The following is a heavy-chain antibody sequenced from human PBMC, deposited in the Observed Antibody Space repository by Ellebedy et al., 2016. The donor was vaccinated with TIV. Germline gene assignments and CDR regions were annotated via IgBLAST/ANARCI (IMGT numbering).Heavy chain of an antibody. V-gene: IGHV3-30*18. D-gene: IGHD3-10*01. Sequence: PGGSLRLSCTASGFTFSAYGMHWVRQAPGKGLEWVAVISYLGNVEYNEDTVKGRLTISRDNSKNTLYLQMNSLRPEDTAVYYCVKDRGNKVSKFYYDLDVWGRGTTVTVSS. CDR2: ISYLGNVE. J-gene: IGHJ6*02. CDR3: VKDRGNKVSKFYYDLDV. CDR1: GFTFSAYG.